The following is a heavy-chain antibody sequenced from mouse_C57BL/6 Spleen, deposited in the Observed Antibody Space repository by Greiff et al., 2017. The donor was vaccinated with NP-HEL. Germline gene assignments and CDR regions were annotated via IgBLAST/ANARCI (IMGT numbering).Heavy chain of an antibody. CDR1: GFTFSSYG. CDR2: ISSGGSYT. D-gene: IGHD4-1*01. CDR3: ARHWEDYYAMDY. V-gene: IGHV5-6*01. Sequence: EVNVVESGGDLVKPGGSLKLSCAASGFTFSSYGMSWVRQTPDKRLEWIATISSGGSYTYYPDSVKGRFTISRDNAKNTLYLQMSSLKSEDTAMYYCARHWEDYYAMDYWGQGTSVTVSS. J-gene: IGHJ4*01.